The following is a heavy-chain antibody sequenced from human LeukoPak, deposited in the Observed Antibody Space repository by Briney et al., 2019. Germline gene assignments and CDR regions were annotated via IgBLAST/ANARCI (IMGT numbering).Heavy chain of an antibody. CDR2: ISSSGSTI. D-gene: IGHD1-26*01. V-gene: IGHV3-11*04. CDR3: ARKGVRLRERFDY. Sequence: GGSPRLSCAASGFTFSDYYMSWIRQAPGKGLEWVSYISSSGSTIYYADSVKGRFTISRDNAKNSLYLQMNSLRAEDTAVYYCARKGVRLRERFDYWGQGTLVTVSS. J-gene: IGHJ4*02. CDR1: GFTFSDYY.